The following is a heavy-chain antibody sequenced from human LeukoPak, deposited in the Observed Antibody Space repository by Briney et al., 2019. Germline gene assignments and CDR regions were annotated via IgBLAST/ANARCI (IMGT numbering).Heavy chain of an antibody. Sequence: SQTLSHTCTVSGGSISSGGYYWSWIRQHPGKGLEWIGYIYYSGSTYYNPSLKSRVTISVDTSKNQFSLKLSSVTAADTAVYYCARVGAGTRAFDIWGQGTMVTVSS. CDR3: ARVGAGTRAFDI. J-gene: IGHJ3*02. D-gene: IGHD3/OR15-3a*01. CDR2: IYYSGST. V-gene: IGHV4-31*03. CDR1: GGSISSGGYY.